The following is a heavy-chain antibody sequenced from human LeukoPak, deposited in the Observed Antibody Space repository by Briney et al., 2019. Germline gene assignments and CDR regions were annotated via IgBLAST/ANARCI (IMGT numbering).Heavy chain of an antibody. CDR1: GFSFSNYA. V-gene: IGHV3-23*01. D-gene: IGHD3-10*01. J-gene: IGHJ4*02. Sequence: GGSLRLSCAASGFSFSNYAMSWVRQAPGKGLEWVSAISGSGGSTYYADSVKGRFTISRDNSKNTLYLQMNSLRAEDTAVYYCAKSRAEFPFDYWGQGTLVTVSS. CDR3: AKSRAEFPFDY. CDR2: ISGSGGST.